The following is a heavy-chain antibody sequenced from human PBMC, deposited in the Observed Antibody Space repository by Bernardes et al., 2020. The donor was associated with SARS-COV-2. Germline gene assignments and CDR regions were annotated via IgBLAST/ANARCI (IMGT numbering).Heavy chain of an antibody. J-gene: IGHJ4*02. CDR1: GFTFGNYG. CDR3: AKGPSDYIYGFSDN. CDR2: ISGSGSDT. V-gene: IGHV3-23*01. Sequence: GGSLRLSCAASGFTFGNYGMTWVRQAPGKGLEWVSDISGSGSDTNYADSVKGRFTISRDNSKSTLNLQMNSLRAEDTAVYYCAKGPSDYIYGFSDNWGQGTLVTVSS. D-gene: IGHD3-10*01.